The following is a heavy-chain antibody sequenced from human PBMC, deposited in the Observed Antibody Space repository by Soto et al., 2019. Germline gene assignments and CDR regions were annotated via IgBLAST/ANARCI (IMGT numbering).Heavy chain of an antibody. D-gene: IGHD2-15*01. J-gene: IGHJ5*02. CDR1: GGTFSSYA. V-gene: IGHV1-69*13. Sequence: ASVKVSCKASGGTFSSYAISWVRQAPGQGLEWMGGIIPIFGTANYAQKFQGRVTITADESTSTAYMELSSLRSEDTAVYYCAREVVVDDTGWFDPWGQGTLVTVSS. CDR3: AREVVVDDTGWFDP. CDR2: IIPIFGTA.